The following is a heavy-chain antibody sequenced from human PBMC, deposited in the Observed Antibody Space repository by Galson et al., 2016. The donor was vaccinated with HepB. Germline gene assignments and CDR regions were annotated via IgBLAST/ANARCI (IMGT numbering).Heavy chain of an antibody. CDR3: ARSGIIRVNWFDP. V-gene: IGHV1-18*01. CDR1: GYTFSNHG. J-gene: IGHJ5*02. Sequence: SVKVSCKASGYTFSNHGISWVRQAPGQGLEWMGYISPHTGNTDYAQKFQGRITLTTDTSMSTAHMELRTLKSDDTAVYYCARSGIIRVNWFDPWGQGTLLTVSS. CDR2: ISPHTGNT.